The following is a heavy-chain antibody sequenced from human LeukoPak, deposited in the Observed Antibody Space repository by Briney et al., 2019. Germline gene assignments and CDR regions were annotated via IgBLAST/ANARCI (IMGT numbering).Heavy chain of an antibody. CDR3: ARDAGRACGSGSLHFDY. D-gene: IGHD3-10*01. V-gene: IGHV3-11*06. J-gene: IGHJ4*02. CDR1: GFTFSDYY. CDR2: ISSSSSYT. Sequence: PGGSLRLSCAASGFTFSDYYMSWIRQAPGKGLEWVSYISSSSSYTNYADSVKGRFTISRDNAKNSLYLQMNSLRAEDTAVYYCARDAGRACGSGSLHFDYWGQGTLVTVSS.